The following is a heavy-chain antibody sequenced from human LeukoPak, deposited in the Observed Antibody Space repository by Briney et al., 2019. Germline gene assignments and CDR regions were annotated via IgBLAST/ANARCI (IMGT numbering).Heavy chain of an antibody. CDR2: ITRGSIYT. CDR1: GFTFSNYN. V-gene: IGHV3-21*04. Sequence: GGSLRLSCAASGFTFSNYNMNWVRQTPGKGLEWVSSITRGSIYTFYADSVKGRFTISRDNSKNTLYLQMNSLRAEDTAVYYCAKDPRTTVTTYWGQGTLVTVSS. D-gene: IGHD4-17*01. J-gene: IGHJ4*02. CDR3: AKDPRTTVTTY.